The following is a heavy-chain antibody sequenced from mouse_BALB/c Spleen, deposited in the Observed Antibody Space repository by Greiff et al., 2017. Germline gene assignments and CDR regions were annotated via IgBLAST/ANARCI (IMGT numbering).Heavy chain of an antibody. D-gene: IGHD2-10*01. V-gene: IGHV5-9-4*01. CDR1: GFTFSSYA. Sequence: EVQRVESGGGLVKPGGSLKLSCAASGFTFSSYAMSWVRQSPEKRLEWVAEISSGGSYTYYPDTVTGRFTISRDNAKNTLYLEMSSLRSEDTAMYYCARAAYYGNYPYYFDYWGQGTTLTVSS. CDR2: ISSGGSYT. CDR3: ARAAYYGNYPYYFDY. J-gene: IGHJ2*01.